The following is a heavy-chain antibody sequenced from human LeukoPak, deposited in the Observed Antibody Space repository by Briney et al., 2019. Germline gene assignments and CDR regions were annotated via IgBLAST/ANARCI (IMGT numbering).Heavy chain of an antibody. Sequence: SETLSLTCTVSGGSISSSSYYWGWIRQPPGKGPEWIESIYYSGSSYYNPSLKSRVTISVDTSKNQFSLKLSSVTAADTAVYYCASQEMATGGGIWGQGTMVTVSS. V-gene: IGHV4-39*07. CDR1: GGSISSSSYY. D-gene: IGHD5-24*01. CDR3: ASQEMATGGGI. J-gene: IGHJ3*02. CDR2: IYYSGSS.